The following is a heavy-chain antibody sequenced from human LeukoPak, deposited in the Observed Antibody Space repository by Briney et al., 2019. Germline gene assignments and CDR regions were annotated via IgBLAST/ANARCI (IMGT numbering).Heavy chain of an antibody. CDR2: ISSSSSYI. CDR3: ARVSEWELPDAFDI. D-gene: IGHD1-26*01. J-gene: IGHJ3*02. Sequence: GALGLSCAAFGFTFSSYSMNWVRQAPGKGLEWVSSISSSSSYIYYADSVKGRFTISRDNSKNTLYLQMNSLRAEDTAVYYCARVSEWELPDAFDIWGQGTMVTVSS. V-gene: IGHV3-21*01. CDR1: GFTFSSYS.